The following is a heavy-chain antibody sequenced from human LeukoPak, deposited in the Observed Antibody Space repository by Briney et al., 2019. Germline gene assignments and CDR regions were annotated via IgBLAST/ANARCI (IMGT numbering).Heavy chain of an antibody. CDR3: AKDELRFLEWLLYGETFDY. CDR2: ISGSGYST. Sequence: PGGSLRHSCAATGFTLSSYPMSWVRQAPGKGLAWVSAISGSGYSTYYADSVKGRFTISRDNSKNTLYLQMNSLRSEDTAGYYCAKDELRFLEWLLYGETFDYWGQGALVTVSS. D-gene: IGHD3-3*01. V-gene: IGHV3-23*01. J-gene: IGHJ4*02. CDR1: GFTLSSYP.